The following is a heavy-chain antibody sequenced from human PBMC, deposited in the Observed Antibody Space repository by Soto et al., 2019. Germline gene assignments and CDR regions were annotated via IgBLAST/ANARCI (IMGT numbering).Heavy chain of an antibody. CDR1: FGYNSSYY. V-gene: IGHV4-59*01. Sequence: SETLSLTCTVSFGYNSSYYWSWIRQPPGKGLEWIGYIYYSGSTNYNPSLKSRVTISVDTYKNQFSLKLSSVTAADTAVYYCAAGRGDIWGQGTMLTV. CDR2: IYYSGST. CDR3: AAGRGDI. D-gene: IGHD2-15*01. J-gene: IGHJ3*02.